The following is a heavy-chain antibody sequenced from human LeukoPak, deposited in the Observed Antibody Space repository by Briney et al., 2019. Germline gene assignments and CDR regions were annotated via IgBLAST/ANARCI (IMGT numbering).Heavy chain of an antibody. CDR2: TYYRSKWYN. J-gene: IGHJ4*02. CDR1: GDSVSSNSAA. V-gene: IGHV6-1*01. Sequence: SQTLSLTCAISGDSVSSNSAAWNWIRQSPSRGLEWLGRTYYRSKWYNDYAVSVRSRINVKADTSKNRFSLQLNSVTPEDTALYYCARGWGYCSGGSCHVFDSWGQGTLVTVSS. CDR3: ARGWGYCSGGSCHVFDS. D-gene: IGHD2-15*01.